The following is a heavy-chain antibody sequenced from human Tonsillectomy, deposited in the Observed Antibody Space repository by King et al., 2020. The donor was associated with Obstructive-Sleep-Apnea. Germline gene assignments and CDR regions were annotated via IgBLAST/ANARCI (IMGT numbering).Heavy chain of an antibody. CDR1: GDSISSHY. D-gene: IGHD3-9*01. V-gene: IGHV4-59*08. J-gene: IGHJ4*02. CDR2: IYYTGST. CDR3: ASGAGWLVDY. Sequence: VQLQESGPGLVKPSETLSLTSTVSGDSISSHYWSWFRQPPGKGLEWIGYIYYTGSTNYNPSLKSRGTISEDRAKNQFSLKLNSVTAADTAVYFCASGAGWLVDYWGQGTLVTVSS.